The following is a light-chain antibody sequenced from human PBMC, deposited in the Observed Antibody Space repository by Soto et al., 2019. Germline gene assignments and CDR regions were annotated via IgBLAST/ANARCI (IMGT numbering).Light chain of an antibody. CDR2: DAS. CDR1: QSVSSY. Sequence: EIVLTQSPGTLSLSPVERATLSCRASQSVSSYLAWYQQKPGQAPRLLIYDASTRATGIPARFSGSGSGTEFTLTISSLQSEDFAVYYCQQYKKWPRTFGHGTKVDIK. V-gene: IGKV3-15*01. CDR3: QQYKKWPRT. J-gene: IGKJ1*01.